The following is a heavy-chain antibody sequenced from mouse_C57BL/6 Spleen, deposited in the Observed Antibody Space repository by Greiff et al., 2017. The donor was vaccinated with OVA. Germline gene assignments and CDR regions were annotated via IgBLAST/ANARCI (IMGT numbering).Heavy chain of an antibody. D-gene: IGHD1-1*01. CDR2: IDPSDSYT. CDR3: ARVTTVVAPVFDY. CDR1: GYTFTSYW. V-gene: IGHV1-69*01. J-gene: IGHJ2*01. Sequence: VQLQQPGAELVMPGASVKLSCKASGYTFTSYWMHWVKQRPGQGLEWIGEIDPSDSYTNYNQKFKGKSTLTVDKSSSTAYMQLSSLTSEDSAVYYCARVTTVVAPVFDYWGQGTTLTVSS.